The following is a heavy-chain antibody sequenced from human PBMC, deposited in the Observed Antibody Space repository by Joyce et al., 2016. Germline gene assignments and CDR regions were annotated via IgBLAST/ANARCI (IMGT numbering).Heavy chain of an antibody. D-gene: IGHD6-13*01. Sequence: EVYLVESGGGLVQPGGSLRLSCAASGFSFRYFWMDWVRQAPGKGLEWVGQINEDGSEKNYMDSLRGRFTNSRDNAKNSVDLQINSLRVEDTAVYYCTRGSGTGWFDPWGQGTLVTVSS. J-gene: IGHJ5*02. CDR1: GFSFRYFW. CDR3: TRGSGTGWFDP. CDR2: INEDGSEK. V-gene: IGHV3-7*03.